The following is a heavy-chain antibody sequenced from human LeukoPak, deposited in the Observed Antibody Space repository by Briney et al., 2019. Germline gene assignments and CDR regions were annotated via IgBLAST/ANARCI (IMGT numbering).Heavy chain of an antibody. Sequence: SVKVSCKASGGTFSNYAISWVRQAPGQGLEWMGGIIPIFGTANYAQKFQGRVTITADESTSTAYMELSSLRSEDTAVYYWAIRYSSSWYYFDYWGQGTLVTVSS. CDR3: AIRYSSSWYYFDY. CDR2: IIPIFGTA. J-gene: IGHJ4*02. CDR1: GGTFSNYA. D-gene: IGHD6-13*01. V-gene: IGHV1-69*13.